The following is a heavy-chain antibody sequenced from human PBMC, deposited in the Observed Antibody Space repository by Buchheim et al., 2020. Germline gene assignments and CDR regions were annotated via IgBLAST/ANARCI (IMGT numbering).Heavy chain of an antibody. V-gene: IGHV4-34*01. J-gene: IGHJ5*02. Sequence: QVQLQQWGAGLLKPSETLSLTCAVYGGSFSGYYWSWIRQPPGKGLEWIGEINHSGSTNYNPSLKSRVTISVDTSKNQFSLKLSSVTAADTAVYYCARFIVVVPAASSGVGLANWFDPWGQGTL. CDR2: INHSGST. CDR3: ARFIVVVPAASSGVGLANWFDP. D-gene: IGHD2-2*01. CDR1: GGSFSGYY.